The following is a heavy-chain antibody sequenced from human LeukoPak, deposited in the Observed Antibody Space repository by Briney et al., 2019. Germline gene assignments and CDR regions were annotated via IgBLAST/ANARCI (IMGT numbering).Heavy chain of an antibody. CDR3: ARRPQYYFDSSGPYYIDAFDI. Sequence: SETLSLTCTVSGGSISSYYWSWIRQPPGKGLEWIGYIYYSGSTNYNPSLKSRVTMSVDTSKNQFSLKLSSVTAADTAVYYCARRPQYYFDSSGPYYIDAFDIWGQGTMVTVSS. CDR2: IYYSGST. J-gene: IGHJ3*02. V-gene: IGHV4-59*12. D-gene: IGHD3-22*01. CDR1: GGSISSYY.